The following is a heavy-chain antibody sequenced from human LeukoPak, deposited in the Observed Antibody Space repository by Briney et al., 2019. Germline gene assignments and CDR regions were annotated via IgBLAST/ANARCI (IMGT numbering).Heavy chain of an antibody. V-gene: IGHV4-61*02. CDR1: GDSISSGDYY. CDR2: ISSSGST. J-gene: IGHJ4*02. CDR3: ARENAVGGRGSDY. Sequence: KTSETLSLTCTVSGDSISSGDYYWSWIRQPAGKGLEWIGRISSSGSTNYNPSLKSRVTISVDTSKNQFSLKLSSVTAADTAVYYCARENAVGGRGSDYWGQGTLVTVSS. D-gene: IGHD3-16*01.